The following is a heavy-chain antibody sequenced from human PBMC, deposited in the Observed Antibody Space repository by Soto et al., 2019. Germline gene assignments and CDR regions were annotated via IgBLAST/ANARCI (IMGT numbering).Heavy chain of an antibody. CDR1: GGSFSGYY. V-gene: IGHV4-34*01. D-gene: IGHD3-3*01. Sequence: LSLPCAVYGGSFSGYYWSWIRQPPGKGLEWIGEINHSGSTNYNPSLKSRVTISVDTSKNQFSLKLSSVTAADTAVYYCARSRITIFGVVITALDYWGQGTLVTVSS. J-gene: IGHJ4*02. CDR3: ARSRITIFGVVITALDY. CDR2: INHSGST.